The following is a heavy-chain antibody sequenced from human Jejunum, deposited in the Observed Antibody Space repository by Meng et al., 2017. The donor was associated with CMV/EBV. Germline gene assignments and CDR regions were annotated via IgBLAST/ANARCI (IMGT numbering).Heavy chain of an antibody. CDR2: IYWDDDK. V-gene: IGHV2-5*02. D-gene: IGHD3-3*01. Sequence: QSNLTESGPSLVTPTQTLTLTCTFSGFSLSTSEVGVGWIRQPPGKALEWLAVIYWDDDKRYSPSLKSRLTITKDTSKNQVVLTMTNMDPADTATYYCARTIETFGVLREFDYWGQGTLVTVSS. CDR3: ARTIETFGVLREFDY. CDR1: GFSLSTSEVG. J-gene: IGHJ4*02.